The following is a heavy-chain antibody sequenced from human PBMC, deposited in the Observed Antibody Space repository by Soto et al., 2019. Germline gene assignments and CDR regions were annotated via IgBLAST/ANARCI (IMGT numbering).Heavy chain of an antibody. V-gene: IGHV3-30*03. CDR2: ISYDGNNK. Sequence: QVQLVESGGGVVQPGRSLRLYCTASGFTFSSYGMCWVRQAPGKGLEWVAVISYDGNNKYYADSVKGRFSISRDNSKNKLLLQMNSLRAEDTAVYNCARAVYYDSSGFRGGAFDIWGQGTIVTVSS. J-gene: IGHJ3*02. D-gene: IGHD3-22*01. CDR1: GFTFSSYG. CDR3: ARAVYYDSSGFRGGAFDI.